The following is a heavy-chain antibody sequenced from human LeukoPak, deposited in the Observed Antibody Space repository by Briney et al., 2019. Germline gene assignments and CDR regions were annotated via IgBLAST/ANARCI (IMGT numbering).Heavy chain of an antibody. CDR1: GGSISSSSYY. CDR2: IYYSGST. CDR3: ARDARLRGFDY. V-gene: IGHV4-39*07. Sequence: SETLSLTCTVSGGSISSSSYYWGWIRQPPGKGLEWIGSIYYSGSTYYNPSLKSRVTISVDTSKNQFSLKLSSVTAADTAVYYCARDARLRGFDYWGQGTLVTVSS. J-gene: IGHJ4*02. D-gene: IGHD4-17*01.